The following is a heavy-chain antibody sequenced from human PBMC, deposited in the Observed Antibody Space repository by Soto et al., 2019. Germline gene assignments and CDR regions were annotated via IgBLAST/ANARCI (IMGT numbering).Heavy chain of an antibody. CDR1: GGSINSDAYY. CDR2: IYYSGRT. Sequence: SETLSLTFTVSGGSINSDAYYWSWIRQPPGKGLEWIGHIYYSGRTYYAPSLESRLTISLDMSKNQFSLRLSSVNASDTAVYYCAGDRSNSPDYFDYWGQGTLVTVSS. J-gene: IGHJ4*02. CDR3: AGDRSNSPDYFDY. D-gene: IGHD6-6*01. V-gene: IGHV4-30-4*01.